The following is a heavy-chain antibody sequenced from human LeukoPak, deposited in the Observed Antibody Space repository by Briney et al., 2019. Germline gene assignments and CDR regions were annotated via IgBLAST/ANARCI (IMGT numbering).Heavy chain of an antibody. CDR1: GFTFSSYS. J-gene: IGHJ4*02. CDR3: AKALTYYDFWSGSYYFDY. CDR2: ISSSSSYI. Sequence: GGSLRLSCAASGFTFSSYSMNWVRQAPGKGLEWVSSISSSSSYIYYADSVKGRFTISRDNSKNTLYLQMNSLRAEDTAVYYCAKALTYYDFWSGSYYFDYWGQGTLVTVSS. D-gene: IGHD3-3*01. V-gene: IGHV3-21*04.